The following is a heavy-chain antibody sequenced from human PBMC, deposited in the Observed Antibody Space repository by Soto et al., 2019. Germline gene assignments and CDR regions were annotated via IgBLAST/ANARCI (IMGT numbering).Heavy chain of an antibody. CDR3: ARTEGVVAALGGWFDP. CDR1: GYTFTSYG. D-gene: IGHD2-15*01. CDR2: ISAYNGNT. J-gene: IGHJ5*02. Sequence: ASVKVSCKAPGYTFTSYGISWVRQAPGQGLEWMGWISAYNGNTNYAQKLQGRVTMTTDTSTSTAYMELRSLRSDDTAVYYCARTEGVVAALGGWFDPWGQGTLVTVSS. V-gene: IGHV1-18*01.